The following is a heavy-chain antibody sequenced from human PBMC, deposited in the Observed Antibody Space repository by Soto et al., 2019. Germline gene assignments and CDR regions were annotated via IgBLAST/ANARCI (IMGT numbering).Heavy chain of an antibody. Sequence: VGSLRLSCAASGFTFSNYAMSWVRQAPGKGLEWVSVISNNGGSTYYADSVKGRFTISRDNSKNTLYLQMNSLRAEDTAVYYCAKDESAGYYYFDYWGQGTLVTVSP. J-gene: IGHJ4*02. CDR1: GFTFSNYA. D-gene: IGHD3-9*01. CDR3: AKDESAGYYYFDY. V-gene: IGHV3-23*01. CDR2: ISNNGGST.